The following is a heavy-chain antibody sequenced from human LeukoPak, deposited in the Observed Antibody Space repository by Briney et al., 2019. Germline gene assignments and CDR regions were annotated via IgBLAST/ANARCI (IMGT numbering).Heavy chain of an antibody. CDR3: ARGSSGSYSMSGWFDP. D-gene: IGHD1-26*01. CDR2: IYYSGST. Sequence: SETLSLTCTVSGGSISSYYWSWIRQPPGKGLEWIGYIYYSGSTNYNPSLKSRVTISVDTSKNQFSLKLSSVTAADTAVCYCARGSSGSYSMSGWFDPWGQGTLVTVSS. J-gene: IGHJ5*02. CDR1: GGSISSYY. V-gene: IGHV4-59*01.